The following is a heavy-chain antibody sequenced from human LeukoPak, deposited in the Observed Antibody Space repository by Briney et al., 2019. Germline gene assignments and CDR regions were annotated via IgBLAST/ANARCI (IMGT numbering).Heavy chain of an antibody. V-gene: IGHV3-23*01. CDR3: VKDRYGSFDL. CDR2: VSRSGGAT. D-gene: IGHD3-10*01. CDR1: GFSFTSYA. J-gene: IGHJ5*02. Sequence: PGGSLRLSCAASGFSFTSYAMSWVRQAQGKGLEWVSAVSRSGGATYYADSVKGRFTISRDNSKSTVYLEMNSLRAEDTAVYFCVKDRYGSFDLWGQGALVTVSS.